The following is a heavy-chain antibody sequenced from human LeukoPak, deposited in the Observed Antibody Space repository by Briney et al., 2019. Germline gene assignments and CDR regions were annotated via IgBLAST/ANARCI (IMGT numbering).Heavy chain of an antibody. CDR3: AGGLGKWLVDC. J-gene: IGHJ4*02. V-gene: IGHV1-46*01. CDR2: INPSGGST. Sequence: ASVKVSCKASGYTFTSNYIHWVRQAPGQGLEWMGMINPSGGSTSYARKFQGRVNMTSDTSATSVFMELGSLRSEDTAVYSCAGGLGKWLVDCWGKGALGTVSS. CDR1: GYTFTSNY. D-gene: IGHD5-12*01.